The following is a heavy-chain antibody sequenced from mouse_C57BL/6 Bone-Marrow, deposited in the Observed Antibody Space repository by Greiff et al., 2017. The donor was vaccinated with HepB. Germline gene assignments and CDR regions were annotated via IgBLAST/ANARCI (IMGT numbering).Heavy chain of an antibody. CDR2: IYPGDGDT. Sequence: QVQLQQSGPELVKPGASVKISCKASGYAFSSSWMNWVKQRPGKGLEWIGRIYPGDGDTNYNGKFKGKATLTADKSSSTAYMQLSSLTSEDSAVYFYANFYPWFAYWGQGTLVTVSA. D-gene: IGHD2-1*01. CDR1: GYAFSSSW. J-gene: IGHJ3*01. V-gene: IGHV1-82*01. CDR3: ANFYPWFAY.